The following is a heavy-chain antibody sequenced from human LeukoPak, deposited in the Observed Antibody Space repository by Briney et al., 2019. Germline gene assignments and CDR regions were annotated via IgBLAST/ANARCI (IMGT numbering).Heavy chain of an antibody. CDR1: GFTFSSYS. J-gene: IGHJ5*02. D-gene: IGHD3-22*01. Sequence: GGSLRLSCAASGFTFSSYSMNWVRQAPGKGLEWVSSISSSSSYIYYGDSVKGRFTISRDNAKNSLYLQMNSLRAEDTAVYYCARNYYDSSGYYSAWGQGTLVTVSS. CDR2: ISSSSSYI. CDR3: ARNYYDSSGYYSA. V-gene: IGHV3-21*01.